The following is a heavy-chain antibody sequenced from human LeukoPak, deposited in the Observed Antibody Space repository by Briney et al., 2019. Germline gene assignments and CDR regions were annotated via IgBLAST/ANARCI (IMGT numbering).Heavy chain of an antibody. D-gene: IGHD1-26*01. V-gene: IGHV4-4*07. CDR3: VKSGGYGLIDY. CDR2: IYTSGST. J-gene: IGHJ4*02. CDR1: GGSISSYY. Sequence: SETLSLTCTVSGGSISSYYWSWIRQPAGKGLEWIGRIYTSGSTYYNASLQSRVTISIDTSKNQFSLRLNSVTAADTAMYYCVKSGGYGLIDYWGQGTLVTVSS.